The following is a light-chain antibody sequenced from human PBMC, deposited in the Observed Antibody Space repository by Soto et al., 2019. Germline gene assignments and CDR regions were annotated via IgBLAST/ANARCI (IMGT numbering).Light chain of an antibody. V-gene: IGLV2-14*01. J-gene: IGLJ1*01. CDR2: GVT. CDR3: SSYTTSSTYV. Sequence: QSVLTQPASVSGSPGQSITISCTGTSNDVVGYNYVSWYQQHLGKAPKLMIYGVTNRPSGISNRFSGSKSGNTASLTISGLQAEDEADYYCSSYTTSSTYVFGTGTKVTVL. CDR1: SNDVVGYNY.